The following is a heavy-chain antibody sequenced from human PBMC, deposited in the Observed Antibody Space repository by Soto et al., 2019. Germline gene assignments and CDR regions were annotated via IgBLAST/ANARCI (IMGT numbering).Heavy chain of an antibody. Sequence: QVQLVQSGAEVKKPGASVKVSCKASGYTFTSYYMHWVRQAPGQGLEWMGMIKPTGGSTSYAQKFQGRVTMTRDTSTSTVYMELSSLTSEDTAVYYCARTFSDGLPSGYWGQGTLVTVSS. CDR1: GYTFTSYY. D-gene: IGHD6-19*01. CDR2: IKPTGGST. CDR3: ARTFSDGLPSGY. J-gene: IGHJ4*02. V-gene: IGHV1-46*01.